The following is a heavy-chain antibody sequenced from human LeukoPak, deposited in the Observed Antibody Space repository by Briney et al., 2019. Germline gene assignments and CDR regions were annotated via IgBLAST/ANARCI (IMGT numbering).Heavy chain of an antibody. Sequence: GGSLRLSCAASGFTFSSYAMSWVRQAPGKGLEWVSGISGSGASTYYADSVKGRFTISRDNSKNALYLQMNSLRAEDTAVYYCAKEYSGSFSPFPSYFDYWGQGTLVTVSS. J-gene: IGHJ4*02. V-gene: IGHV3-23*01. CDR2: ISGSGAST. CDR1: GFTFSSYA. D-gene: IGHD1-26*01. CDR3: AKEYSGSFSPFPSYFDY.